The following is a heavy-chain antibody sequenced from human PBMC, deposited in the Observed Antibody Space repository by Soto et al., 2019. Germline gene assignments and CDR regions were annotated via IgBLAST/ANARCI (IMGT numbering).Heavy chain of an antibody. J-gene: IGHJ2*01. V-gene: IGHV1-69*06. Sequence: QVQLVQSGAEVRKPGSSVKVSCKVSGGTFSSYAISWVRQAPGQGLEWMGGIIPMFGTPNYAQKFQGRVTITADKSTNTAYMELNSLASEDTAVYYCARAAGYHYDRSVYQYLYFDLWDRGTLVTVAS. CDR2: IIPMFGTP. CDR3: ARAAGYHYDRSVYQYLYFDL. D-gene: IGHD3-22*01. CDR1: GGTFSSYA.